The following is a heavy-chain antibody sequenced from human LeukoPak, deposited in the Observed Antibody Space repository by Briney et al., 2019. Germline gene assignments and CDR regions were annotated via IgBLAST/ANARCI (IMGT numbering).Heavy chain of an antibody. CDR3: VKAPRTTVVGFDI. CDR2: ISSTGGST. V-gene: IGHV3-64D*09. J-gene: IGHJ3*02. Sequence: GGSLRLSCSASGFTFSNYAMHWVRQAPGKGLEYVSAISSTGGSTYYADSVKGRFTISRDNSKNTLYLQMSSLRAEDTSVYYCVKAPRTTVVGFDIWGQGTMVTVSS. CDR1: GFTFSNYA. D-gene: IGHD4-11*01.